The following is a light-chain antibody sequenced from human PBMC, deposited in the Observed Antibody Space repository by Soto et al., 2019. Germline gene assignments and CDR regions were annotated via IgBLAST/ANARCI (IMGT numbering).Light chain of an antibody. CDR3: CSYGKV. J-gene: IGLJ1*01. CDR2: EVS. V-gene: IGLV2-14*01. CDR1: SSDVGGYNY. Sequence: QSVLTQPASVSGSPGQSITISCTGTSSDVGGYNYVSWYQQHPGKAPKLMIYEVSNRPPGVSNRFSGSKSDNAASLTISGLQAEDEADYYCCSYGKVFGTGTKLTVL.